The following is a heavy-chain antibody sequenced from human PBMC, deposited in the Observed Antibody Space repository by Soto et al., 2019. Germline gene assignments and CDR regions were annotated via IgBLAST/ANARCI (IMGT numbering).Heavy chain of an antibody. CDR3: ARDRYCCSTSCYPNRSHYYYYYMDV. D-gene: IGHD2-2*01. Sequence: ASVKVSCKASGYTFTSYAMHWVRQAPGQRLEWMGWINAGNGNTKYSQKFQGRVTITRDTSASTAYMELSSLRSEDTAVYYCARDRYCCSTSCYPNRSHYYYYYMDVWGKGTTVTVSS. J-gene: IGHJ6*03. CDR2: INAGNGNT. V-gene: IGHV1-3*01. CDR1: GYTFTSYA.